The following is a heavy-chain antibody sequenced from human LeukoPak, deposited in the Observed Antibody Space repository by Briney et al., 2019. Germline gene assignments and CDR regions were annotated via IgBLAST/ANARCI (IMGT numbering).Heavy chain of an antibody. CDR3: ARHPGDISGYNWFDP. CDR1: GGSITSYY. CDR2: ISYSGST. V-gene: IGHV4-59*01. D-gene: IGHD3-22*01. J-gene: IGHJ5*02. Sequence: PSETLPLTCTVSGGSITSYYWSWIRQPPGKGLEWIGYISYSGSTNYNPSLKSRVTISVDTSKNQSSLKLSSVTTADTAVYYCARHPGDISGYNWFDPWGQGTLVTVSS.